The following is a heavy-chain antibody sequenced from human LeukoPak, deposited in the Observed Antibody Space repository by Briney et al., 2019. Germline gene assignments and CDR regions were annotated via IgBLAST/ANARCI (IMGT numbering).Heavy chain of an antibody. Sequence: PGGSLRLSCAASGFTFSTYYMSWVRQAPGTGLEWVANIKQDGSEKYYVDSVKGRFTISRDNAKNSLYLQMNSLRAEDTAVYYCARDANYYDSSGYPPSDYWGQGTLVTVSS. CDR1: GFTFSTYY. D-gene: IGHD3-22*01. J-gene: IGHJ4*02. CDR3: ARDANYYDSSGYPPSDY. CDR2: IKQDGSEK. V-gene: IGHV3-7*03.